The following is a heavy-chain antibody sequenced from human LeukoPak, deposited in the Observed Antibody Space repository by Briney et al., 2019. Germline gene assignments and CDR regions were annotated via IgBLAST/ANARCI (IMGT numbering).Heavy chain of an antibody. CDR2: ISAYNGNT. J-gene: IGHJ2*01. Sequence: ASVKVSCKASGYTFTSYGISWVRQAPGQGLEWMGWISAYNGNTNYAQKLQGRVTMTTDTSTSTAYMELRSLRSGDTAVYYCARDREQQLVRGSVPKFKPGHQNWYFDLWGRGTLVTVSS. D-gene: IGHD6-13*01. CDR1: GYTFTSYG. V-gene: IGHV1-18*01. CDR3: ARDREQQLVRGSVPKFKPGHQNWYFDL.